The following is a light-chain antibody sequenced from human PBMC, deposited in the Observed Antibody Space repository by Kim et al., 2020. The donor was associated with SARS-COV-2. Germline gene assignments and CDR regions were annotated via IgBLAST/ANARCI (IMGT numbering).Light chain of an antibody. CDR3: QQYYSTPPS. V-gene: IGKV4-1*01. Sequence: STLNCKSSHTVLYNSNNKNYLAWYQQKPGQAPKLLIYWASIRESGVSDRFSGSGSETDFTLTISSLQAEDVAVYYCQQYYSTPPSFGQGTKLEI. CDR1: HTVLYNSNNKNY. J-gene: IGKJ2*03. CDR2: WAS.